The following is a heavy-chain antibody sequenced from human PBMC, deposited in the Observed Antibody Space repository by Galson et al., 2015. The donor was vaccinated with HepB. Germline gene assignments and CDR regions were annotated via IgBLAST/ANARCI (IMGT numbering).Heavy chain of an antibody. CDR1: GFTFSDYA. CDR3: TRSAPYCRRSSRYFFEY. CDR2: IWYDGSNK. D-gene: IGHD2-2*01. Sequence: SLRLSCAASGFTFSDYAMHWVRQAPGKGLEWVAVIWYDGSNKYYADSVEGRFTVSRDDSKNTLYLQMNSLRAGDTAVYYCTRSAPYCRRSSRYFFEYWGQGTLVTVSS. J-gene: IGHJ4*02. V-gene: IGHV3-33*01.